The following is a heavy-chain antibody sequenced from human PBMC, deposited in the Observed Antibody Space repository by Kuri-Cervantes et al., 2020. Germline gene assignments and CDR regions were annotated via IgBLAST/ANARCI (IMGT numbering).Heavy chain of an antibody. V-gene: IGHV3-74*01. J-gene: IGHJ3*02. D-gene: IGHD3-10*01. CDR2: INSDGSST. CDR3: AKDVVYYGSGSESAFDI. Sequence: GESLKISCAASGFTFSSYWMHWVRQAPGKGLVWVSRINSDGSSTSYADSVKGRFTISRDNAKNTLYLQMNSLRAEDTALYYCAKDVVYYGSGSESAFDIWGQGTMVTVSS. CDR1: GFTFSSYW.